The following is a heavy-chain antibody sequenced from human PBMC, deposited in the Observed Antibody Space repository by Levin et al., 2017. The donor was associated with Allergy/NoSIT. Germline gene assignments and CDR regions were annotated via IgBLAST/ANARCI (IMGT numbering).Heavy chain of an antibody. D-gene: IGHD3-3*01. J-gene: IGHJ4*02. CDR3: AKDRITIFGVVIEYFDY. Sequence: GGSLRLSCAASGFTFSSYAMSWVRQAPGKGLEWVSAISGSGGSTYYADSVKGRFTISRDNSKNTLYLQMNSLRAEDTAVYYCAKDRITIFGVVIEYFDYWGQGTLVTVSS. V-gene: IGHV3-23*01. CDR1: GFTFSSYA. CDR2: ISGSGGST.